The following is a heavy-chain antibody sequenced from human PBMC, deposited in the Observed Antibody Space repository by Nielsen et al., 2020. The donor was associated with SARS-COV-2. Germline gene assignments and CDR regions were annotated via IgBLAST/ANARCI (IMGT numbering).Heavy chain of an antibody. CDR1: GFTFSSYA. Sequence: GESLKISCAASGFTFSSYAMHWVRQAPGKGLVWVSRINSDGSSTSYADSVKGRFTISRDNAKNTLYLQMNSLRAEDTAVYYCARGTSYYYGMDVWGQGTTVTVSS. V-gene: IGHV3-74*01. D-gene: IGHD2-2*01. J-gene: IGHJ6*02. CDR2: INSDGSST. CDR3: ARGTSYYYGMDV.